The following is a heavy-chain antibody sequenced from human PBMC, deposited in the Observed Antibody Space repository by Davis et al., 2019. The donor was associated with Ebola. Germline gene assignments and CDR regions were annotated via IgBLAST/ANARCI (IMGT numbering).Heavy chain of an antibody. CDR2: IYSGGST. CDR3: ARDQRALVRGGGMDV. V-gene: IGHV3-53*01. D-gene: IGHD3-10*01. CDR1: GFLVSTNY. J-gene: IGHJ6*04. Sequence: PGGSLRLSCAASGFLVSTNYMSWVRPAPGKGLEWVSIIYSGGSTYYGDSVKGRFTISRDHSKNTLYLQMSSLRAEDTAVYYCARDQRALVRGGGMDVWGKGTTVTVSS.